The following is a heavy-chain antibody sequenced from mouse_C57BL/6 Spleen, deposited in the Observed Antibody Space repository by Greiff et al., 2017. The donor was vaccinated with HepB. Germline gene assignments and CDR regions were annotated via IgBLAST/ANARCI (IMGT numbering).Heavy chain of an antibody. CDR2: IYPGNSDT. CDR1: GYTFTSYW. V-gene: IGHV1-5*01. CDR3: TRSFITTVVATDYYAMDY. J-gene: IGHJ4*01. D-gene: IGHD1-1*01. Sequence: DVKLQESGTVLARPGASVKMSCKTSGYTFTSYWMHWVKQRPGQGLEWIGAIYPGNSDTSYNQKFKGKAKLTAVTSASTAYMELSSLTNEDSAVYYCTRSFITTVVATDYYAMDYWGQGTSVTVSS.